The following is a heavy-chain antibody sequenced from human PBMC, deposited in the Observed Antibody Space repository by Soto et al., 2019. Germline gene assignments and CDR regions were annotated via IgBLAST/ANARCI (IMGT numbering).Heavy chain of an antibody. CDR3: ARTEGLLSYYYYYGMDV. Sequence: SEILSLTCTVSGGSISSSSYYWGWIRQPPGKGLEWIGSIYYSGSTYYNPSLKSRVTISVDTSKNQFSLKLSSVTAADTAVYYCARTEGLLSYYYYYGMDVWGQGTTVTVSS. CDR2: IYYSGST. D-gene: IGHD3-3*01. V-gene: IGHV4-39*01. J-gene: IGHJ6*02. CDR1: GGSISSSSYY.